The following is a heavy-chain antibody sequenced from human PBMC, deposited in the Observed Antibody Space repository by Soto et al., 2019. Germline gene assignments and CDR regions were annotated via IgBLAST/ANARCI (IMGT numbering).Heavy chain of an antibody. V-gene: IGHV3-74*01. Sequence: GGSLRLSCAASGFTFSSYWMHWVRQAPGKGLVWVSRINSDGSSTSYADSVKGRFTISRDNAKNTLYLQMNSLRAEDTAVYYCASQTTVTTHYYYYYYMDVWGKGTTVTVSS. CDR1: GFTFSSYW. CDR3: ASQTTVTTHYYYYYYMDV. D-gene: IGHD4-17*01. J-gene: IGHJ6*03. CDR2: INSDGSST.